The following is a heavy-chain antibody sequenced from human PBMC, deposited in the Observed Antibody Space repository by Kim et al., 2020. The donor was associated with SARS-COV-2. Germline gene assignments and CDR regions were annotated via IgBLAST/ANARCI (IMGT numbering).Heavy chain of an antibody. D-gene: IGHD1-26*01. CDR3: ARARGAANYNWFDP. Sequence: SVKVSCKASGGTFSSYAISWVRQAPGQGLECMGGIIPIFGTANYAQKFQGRVTITADESTSTAYMELSSLRSEDTAVYYCARARGAANYNWFDPWGQGTLVTVSS. CDR2: IIPIFGTA. CDR1: GGTFSSYA. V-gene: IGHV1-69*13. J-gene: IGHJ5*02.